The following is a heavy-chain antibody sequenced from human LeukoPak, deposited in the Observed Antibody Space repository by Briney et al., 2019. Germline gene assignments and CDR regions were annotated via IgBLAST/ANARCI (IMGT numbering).Heavy chain of an antibody. CDR3: AREASGYSYRPHYFDY. Sequence: GGSLRLSCAASGFTFSSYAMSWVGQAPGKGLEWVSAISGSGGSTYYADSVKGRFTISRDNSKNTLYLQMNSLRAEDTAVYYCAREASGYSYRPHYFDYWGQGTLVTVSS. V-gene: IGHV3-23*01. CDR1: GFTFSSYA. CDR2: ISGSGGST. D-gene: IGHD5-18*01. J-gene: IGHJ4*02.